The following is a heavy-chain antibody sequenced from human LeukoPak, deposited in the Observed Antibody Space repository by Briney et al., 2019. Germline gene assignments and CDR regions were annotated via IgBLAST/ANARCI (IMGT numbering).Heavy chain of an antibody. J-gene: IGHJ4*02. D-gene: IGHD3-16*02. CDR1: GFTFSSYS. CDR2: ISSSGSTI. CDR3: ARAHPNDYVWGSYRYTANFDY. Sequence: GGSLRLSCAASGFTFSSYSMNWVRQAPGKGLEWVSYISSSGSTIYYADSVKGRFTISRDNAKNSLYLQMNSLRAEDTAVYYCARAHPNDYVWGSYRYTANFDYWGQGTLVTVSS. V-gene: IGHV3-48*04.